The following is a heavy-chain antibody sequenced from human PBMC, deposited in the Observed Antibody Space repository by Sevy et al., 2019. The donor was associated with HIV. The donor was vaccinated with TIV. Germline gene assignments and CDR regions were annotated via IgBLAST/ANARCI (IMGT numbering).Heavy chain of an antibody. Sequence: ASVKVSCKASGYTFTSYGISWVRQAPGQGLEWMGWISAYNGNTNYAQRLQGRVTMTTDTSTSTAYMELRSLRSDDTAVYYCARDYGGHCSSTSCYNYYYYGMDVWGQGTTVTVSS. J-gene: IGHJ6*02. CDR1: GYTFTSYG. CDR3: ARDYGGHCSSTSCYNYYYYGMDV. D-gene: IGHD2-2*02. V-gene: IGHV1-18*01. CDR2: ISAYNGNT.